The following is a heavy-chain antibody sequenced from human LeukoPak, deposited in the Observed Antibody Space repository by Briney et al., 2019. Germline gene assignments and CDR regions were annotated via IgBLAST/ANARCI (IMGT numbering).Heavy chain of an antibody. J-gene: IGHJ3*02. CDR2: IYYSGST. CDR1: GGSISSYY. D-gene: IGHD5-18*01. V-gene: IGHV4-59*08. Sequence: SETLSLTCTVSGGSISSYYWSWIRQPPGKGLEWIGYIYYSGSTNYNPSLKSRVTISVDTSKNQFSLKLSSVTAADTAVYYCARHGYSYGEIFESGFRDAFDIWGQGTMVTVSS. CDR3: ARHGYSYGEIFESGFRDAFDI.